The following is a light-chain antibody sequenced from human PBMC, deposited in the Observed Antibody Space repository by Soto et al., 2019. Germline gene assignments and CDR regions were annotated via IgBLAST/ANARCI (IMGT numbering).Light chain of an antibody. CDR1: QSVSSS. V-gene: IGKV3-11*01. J-gene: IGKJ4*01. CDR3: QQRSNWPLT. Sequence: EIVLTQSPATLSLSPGERATLSCRASQSVSSSLAWYQQKPGQAPRLLIYDASNRATGIPARFSGSGSGTDFTLTITSLETEDFAVYYCQQRSNWPLTFGGGTKVDI. CDR2: DAS.